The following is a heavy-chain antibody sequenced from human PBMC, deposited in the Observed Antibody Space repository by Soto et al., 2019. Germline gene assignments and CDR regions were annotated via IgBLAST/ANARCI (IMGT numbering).Heavy chain of an antibody. CDR1: GYTFTSYG. Sequence: ASVKVSCRASGYTFTSYGISWVRQAPGQGLEWMGWISAYNGNTNYAQKLQGRVTMTTDTSTSTAYMELRSLRSDDTAVYYCARDRKAMIVVAPDAFDIWGQGTMVTVSS. CDR2: ISAYNGNT. J-gene: IGHJ3*02. CDR3: ARDRKAMIVVAPDAFDI. V-gene: IGHV1-18*01. D-gene: IGHD3-22*01.